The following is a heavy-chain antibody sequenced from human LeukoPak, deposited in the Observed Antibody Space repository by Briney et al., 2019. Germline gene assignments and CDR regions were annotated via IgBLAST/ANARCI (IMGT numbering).Heavy chain of an antibody. CDR2: INPNSGGT. V-gene: IGHV1-2*02. Sequence: ASVKVSCKASGYTFTGYYMHWVRQAPGQGLEWMGWINPNSGGTNYAQKFQGRVTMTRDTSISTAYMELSRLGSDDTAVYYCARDRRELLWFGELDRGSKQTPVDYWGQGTLVTVSS. D-gene: IGHD3-10*01. CDR1: GYTFTGYY. J-gene: IGHJ4*02. CDR3: ARDRRELLWFGELDRGSKQTPVDY.